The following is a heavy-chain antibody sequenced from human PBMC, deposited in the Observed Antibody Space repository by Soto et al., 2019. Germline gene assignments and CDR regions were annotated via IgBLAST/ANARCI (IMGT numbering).Heavy chain of an antibody. CDR1: GFTFSSDS. V-gene: IGHV3-21*01. J-gene: IGHJ4*02. Sequence: PGGSLRLSCAASGFTFSSDSMNWVRQAPGKGLEWVSSISSSSSYIYYADSVKGRFTISRDNARNSLYLQMNSLRAEDTAVYYCAREGSYWNDVGPDWGQGTLVTVSS. CDR3: AREGSYWNDVGPD. D-gene: IGHD1-1*01. CDR2: ISSSSSYI.